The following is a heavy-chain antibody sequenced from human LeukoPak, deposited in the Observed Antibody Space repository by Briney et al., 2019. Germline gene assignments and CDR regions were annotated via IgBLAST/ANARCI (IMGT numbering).Heavy chain of an antibody. CDR2: INPSGGST. CDR1: GYTFTSYY. Sequence: ASVKVSRKASGYTFTSYYMHWVRQAPGQGLEWMGIINPSGGSTSYAQKFQGRVTMTRDTSTSTVYMELSSLRSEDTAVYYCALGAYDSSGYYRFSFDYWGQGTLVTVSS. V-gene: IGHV1-46*01. D-gene: IGHD3-22*01. CDR3: ALGAYDSSGYYRFSFDY. J-gene: IGHJ4*02.